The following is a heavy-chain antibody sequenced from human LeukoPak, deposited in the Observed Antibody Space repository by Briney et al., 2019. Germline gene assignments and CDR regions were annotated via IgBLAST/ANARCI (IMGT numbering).Heavy chain of an antibody. D-gene: IGHD5/OR15-5a*01. CDR3: ARPPRDLVSAAPFPF. Sequence: AAVKVSCKAFATTFSDYYIHWVRQGPAEGLEWVGWVFPRSGDRYYSQRFHGRVAMTTDTSDNTAYMELSRLKSDDTGVYFCARPPRDLVSAAPFPFWGQGTLVTVSS. CDR1: ATTFSDYY. V-gene: IGHV1-2*02. CDR2: VFPRSGDR. J-gene: IGHJ1*01.